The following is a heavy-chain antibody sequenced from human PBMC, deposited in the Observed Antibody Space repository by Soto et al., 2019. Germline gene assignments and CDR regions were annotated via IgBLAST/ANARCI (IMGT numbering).Heavy chain of an antibody. CDR2: VSAYNGNT. J-gene: IGHJ6*02. CDR1: GYTFTSYG. CDR3: GRFGLYCSGGSCYPNYYYYGMDV. D-gene: IGHD2-15*01. Sequence: ASVKVSCKASGYTFTSYGISWVRQAPGQGLEWMGWVSAYNGNTNYAQKLQGRVTMTTDTSTNTAYMELRSLRSDDTAVYYCGRFGLYCSGGSCYPNYYYYGMDVWGQGTTVTVSS. V-gene: IGHV1-18*01.